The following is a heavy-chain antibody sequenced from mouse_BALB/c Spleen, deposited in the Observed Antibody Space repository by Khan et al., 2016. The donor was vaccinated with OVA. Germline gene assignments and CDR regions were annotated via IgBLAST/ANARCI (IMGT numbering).Heavy chain of an antibody. V-gene: IGHV1S137*01. CDR3: TRGGGGNRFAY. CDR2: ISTYYGDA. J-gene: IGHJ3*01. Sequence: QVQLKQSGAELVRPGVSVKISCKGSGYTFTDFTMHWVKQSHAMSLEWIGVISTYYGDATYNQKFKDKATVTVDKSSSTAYMELARLTSEDSAIYYWTRGGGGNRFAYWGQGTLVTVSA. CDR1: GYTFTDFT.